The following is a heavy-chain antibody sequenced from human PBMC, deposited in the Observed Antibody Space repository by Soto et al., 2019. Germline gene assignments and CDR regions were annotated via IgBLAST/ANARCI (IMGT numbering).Heavy chain of an antibody. CDR3: ARDRAVALKKTEFDY. D-gene: IGHD6-19*01. CDR2: ISAYNGNT. V-gene: IGHV1-18*04. J-gene: IGHJ4*02. Sequence: ASVKVSCKASGYTFTSYCISWVRQAPGQGLEWMGWISAYNGNTNYAQKLQGRVTMTTDTSTSTAYMELRSLRSDDTAVYYCARDRAVALKKTEFDYWGQGTLVTVSS. CDR1: GYTFTSYC.